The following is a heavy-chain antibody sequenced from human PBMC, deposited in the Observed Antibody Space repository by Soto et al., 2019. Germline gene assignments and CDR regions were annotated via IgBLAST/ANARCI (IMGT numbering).Heavy chain of an antibody. CDR3: ARDRGAVTGQYFDY. CDR2: ISSSGTSA. V-gene: IGHV3-11*05. CDR1: GFTFSAVY. J-gene: IGHJ4*02. D-gene: IGHD6-19*01. Sequence: QVQLEESWGGLVKPGGSLRLSCAASGFTFSAVYMSWIRQAPNKGLEYISYISSSGTSANYADSVKGRFTISRDNDKNSLYLQMNSLRAEDTAVYYCARDRGAVTGQYFDYWGQGALVTVSS.